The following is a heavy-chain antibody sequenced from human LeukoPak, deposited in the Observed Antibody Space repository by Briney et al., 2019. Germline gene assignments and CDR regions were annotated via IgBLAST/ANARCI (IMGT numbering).Heavy chain of an antibody. D-gene: IGHD3-22*01. CDR2: ISYDGSNK. Sequence: RGSLRLSCAASGFTFSSYAMHWVRQAPGKGLEWVAVISYDGSNKYYADSVKGRFTISRDNSKNTLYLQMNSLRAEDTAVYYCARDPNYYDSSGYYLDYWGQGTLVTVSS. CDR3: ARDPNYYDSSGYYLDY. CDR1: GFTFSSYA. V-gene: IGHV3-30-3*01. J-gene: IGHJ4*02.